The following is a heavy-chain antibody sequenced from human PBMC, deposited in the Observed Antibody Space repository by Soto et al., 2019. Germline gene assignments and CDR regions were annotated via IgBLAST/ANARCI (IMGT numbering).Heavy chain of an antibody. V-gene: IGHV1-2*04. CDR3: AREVEDDILTGSTLEYGMDV. D-gene: IGHD3-9*01. CDR1: GYTFTGYY. J-gene: IGHJ6*02. CDR2: INPNSGGT. Sequence: ASVKVSCKASGYTFTGYYMHWVRQAPGQGLEWMGWINPNSGGTNYAQKFQGWVTMTRDTSISTAYMELSRLRSDDTAVYYCAREVEDDILTGSTLEYGMDVWGQGTTVTVSS.